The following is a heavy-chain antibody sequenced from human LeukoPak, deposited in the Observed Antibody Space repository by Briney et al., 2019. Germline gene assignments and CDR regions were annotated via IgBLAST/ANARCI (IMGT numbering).Heavy chain of an antibody. CDR1: GGSISNYY. CDR3: AILQRDSDGYYYVDN. V-gene: IGHV4-4*07. CDR2: IYTSGST. Sequence: SETLSLTCSVSGGSISNYYWSWIRQPPGKGLEWVGRIYTSGSTKYNPSLKSRVTMSLDKSKNQFSLKLSSVIAADTAVYYCAILQRDSDGYYYVDNWGQGTLVTVSS. J-gene: IGHJ4*02. D-gene: IGHD3-22*01.